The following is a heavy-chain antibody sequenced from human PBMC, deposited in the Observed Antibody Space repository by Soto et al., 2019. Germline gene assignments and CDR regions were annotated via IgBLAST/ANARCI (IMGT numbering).Heavy chain of an antibody. V-gene: IGHV4-34*01. CDR3: ARAGNDFWSGYLPYYYYGMDV. D-gene: IGHD3-3*01. Sequence: PSETLSLTCAVYGGSLRGYYWSWIRQPPGKGLEWIGEINHSGSTNYNPSLKSRVTISVDTSKNQFSLKLSSVTAADTAVYYCARAGNDFWSGYLPYYYYGMDVWGQGTTVTVSS. CDR2: INHSGST. CDR1: GGSLRGYY. J-gene: IGHJ6*02.